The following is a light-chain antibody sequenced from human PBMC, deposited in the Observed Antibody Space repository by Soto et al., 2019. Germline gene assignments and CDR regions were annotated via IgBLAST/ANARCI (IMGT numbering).Light chain of an antibody. Sequence: AIQMTQSPSSLSASVGDRVTITCRARQGIRNDLGWYQQKPGKAPKLLIYAASSLQSGVPSRFSGSGSGTDFTLTISSLQPEDFATYYCQLYNSYSEAFGQGTKVELK. V-gene: IGKV1-6*01. CDR1: QGIRND. J-gene: IGKJ1*01. CDR3: QLYNSYSEA. CDR2: AAS.